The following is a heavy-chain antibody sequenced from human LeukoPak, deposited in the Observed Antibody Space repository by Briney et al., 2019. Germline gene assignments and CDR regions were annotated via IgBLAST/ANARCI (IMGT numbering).Heavy chain of an antibody. CDR2: INQRRNT. CDR1: GESFSGYS. J-gene: IGHJ2*01. Sequence: SETLSLTCAVYGESFSGYSWSWIRQPPGKALEWIGEINQRRNTNYNPSLKSRVTISIDTSKNQFSLKLSSVTAADTAVYYCARHGWHAWYFDLWGRGTLVTVSS. V-gene: IGHV4-34*01. D-gene: IGHD6-19*01. CDR3: ARHGWHAWYFDL.